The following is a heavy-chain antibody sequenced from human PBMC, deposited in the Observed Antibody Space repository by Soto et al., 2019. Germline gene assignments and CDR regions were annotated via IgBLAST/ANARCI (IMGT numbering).Heavy chain of an antibody. D-gene: IGHD2-21*02. CDR1: GYTFSSYG. Sequence: GASVEVSCKGSGYTFSSYGISWVRQAPGQGLEWMGWISAYNGHTNYAQKLQGRVTMTTDTSTSTAYMELRSLRSDDTAVYYCARAAYYCVCDCYPESIDYWGLGNLVTISA. CDR3: ARAAYYCVCDCYPESIDY. V-gene: IGHV1-18*01. J-gene: IGHJ4*02. CDR2: ISAYNGHT.